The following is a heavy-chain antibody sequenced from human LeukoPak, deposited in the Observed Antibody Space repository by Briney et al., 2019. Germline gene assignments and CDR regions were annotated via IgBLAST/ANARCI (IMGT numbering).Heavy chain of an antibody. J-gene: IGHJ4*02. CDR3: ARDLDYDSSGYFY. D-gene: IGHD3-22*01. Sequence: GGSLRLSCAASGFTVSSNYMSWVRQAPGKGLEWVSVIYSGGSTYYADSVKGRFTISRDNSKNTLYLQMNSLRAEDTAVYYCARDLDYDSSGYFYWGQGTLVTVSS. V-gene: IGHV3-66*01. CDR1: GFTVSSNY. CDR2: IYSGGST.